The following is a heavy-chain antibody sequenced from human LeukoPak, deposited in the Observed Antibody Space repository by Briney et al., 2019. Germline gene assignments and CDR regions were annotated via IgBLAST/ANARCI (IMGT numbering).Heavy chain of an antibody. D-gene: IGHD2-2*02. CDR2: IFYSGST. CDR3: ARHIRSLLYTSDY. CDR1: GGSISSYY. Sequence: PSETLSLTRTVSGGSISSYYWSWIRQPPGKGLEWIGYIFYSGSTNYNPSLKSRVTISVDTSKNQFSLKLSSVTAADTAVYYCARHIRSLLYTSDYWGQGTLVTVSS. J-gene: IGHJ4*02. V-gene: IGHV4-59*08.